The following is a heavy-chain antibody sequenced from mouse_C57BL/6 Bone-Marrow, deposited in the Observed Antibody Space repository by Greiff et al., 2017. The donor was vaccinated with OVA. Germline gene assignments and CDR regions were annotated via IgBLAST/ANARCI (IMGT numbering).Heavy chain of an antibody. CDR1: GYAFTNYL. CDR3: ARKPYDGYFDY. V-gene: IGHV1-54*01. CDR2: INPGSGGT. D-gene: IGHD2-3*01. Sequence: QVQLQQSGAELVRPGTSVKVSCKASGYAFTNYLIEWVKQRPGQGLEWIGVINPGSGGTNYNEKFKGKATLTADKSSSTAYMQLSSLTSEDSAVYFCARKPYDGYFDYWGQGTTLTVSS. J-gene: IGHJ2*01.